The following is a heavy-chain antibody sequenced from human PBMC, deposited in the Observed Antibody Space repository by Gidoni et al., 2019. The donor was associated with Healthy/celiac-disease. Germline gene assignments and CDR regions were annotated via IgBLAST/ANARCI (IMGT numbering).Heavy chain of an antibody. V-gene: IGHV3-21*01. CDR2: ISSSSSYI. CDR3: ARLGERYNWNPFDY. Sequence: EVQLVESGGGLVKPGGSLRLSCAASGFTFSSYSMNWVRQAPGKGLEWVSSISSSSSYIYYADSVKGRFTISRDNAKNSLYLQMNSLRAEDTAVYYCARLGERYNWNPFDYWGQGTLVTVSS. CDR1: GFTFSSYS. J-gene: IGHJ4*02. D-gene: IGHD1-20*01.